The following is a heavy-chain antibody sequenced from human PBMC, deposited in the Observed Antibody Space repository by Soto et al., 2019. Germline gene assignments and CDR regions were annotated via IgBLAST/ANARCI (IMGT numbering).Heavy chain of an antibody. D-gene: IGHD6-19*01. CDR2: IWYDGSNK. CDR3: TRDRYSSGWYDFDY. Sequence: QVPLVESGGGVVQPGRSLRLSCAASGFTFSSYGMHWVRQAPGKGLEWVAVIWYDGSNKYYADAVKGRFTISKDNLXNTLYLQMNSLGAEETAVYYCTRDRYSSGWYDFDYWRQGTLVTVSS. V-gene: IGHV3-33*01. CDR1: GFTFSSYG. J-gene: IGHJ4*02.